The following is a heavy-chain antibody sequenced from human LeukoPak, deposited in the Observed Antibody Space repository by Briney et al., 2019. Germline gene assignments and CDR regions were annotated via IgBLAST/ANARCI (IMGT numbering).Heavy chain of an antibody. Sequence: GGSLRLSCAASGFTFSSYGMHWVRQAPGKGLEWVAVVSHDGSNKYYADSVKGRFSISRDNSKNTLYLRMNSLRSEDTAVYYCARVVRVAKAAYYGMDVWGQGTTVTVSS. CDR2: VSHDGSNK. J-gene: IGHJ6*02. D-gene: IGHD3-3*01. V-gene: IGHV3-30*03. CDR3: ARVVRVAKAAYYGMDV. CDR1: GFTFSSYG.